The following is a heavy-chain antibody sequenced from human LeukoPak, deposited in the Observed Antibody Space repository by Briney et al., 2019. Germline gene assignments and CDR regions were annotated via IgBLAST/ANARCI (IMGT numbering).Heavy chain of an antibody. CDR2: IYYSGST. J-gene: IGHJ4*02. D-gene: IGHD6-19*01. CDR1: GGSISSYY. V-gene: IGHV4-59*01. CDR3: ARAPYSSGWWTYFDY. Sequence: SETLSLTCTVSGGSISSYYWSWIRQPPGKGLEWIGYIYYSGSTNYNPSLKSRVTISVDTSKNQFPLKLSSVTAADTAVYYCARAPYSSGWWTYFDYWGQGTLVTVSS.